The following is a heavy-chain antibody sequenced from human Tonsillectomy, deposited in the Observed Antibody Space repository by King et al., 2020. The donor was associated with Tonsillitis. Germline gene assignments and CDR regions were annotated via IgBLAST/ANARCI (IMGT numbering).Heavy chain of an antibody. CDR2: LYTSGST. D-gene: IGHD1-14*01. Sequence: QLQESGPGLVKPSETLSLTCTVSGGSISTDYWSWLRPPAGKGLEWIGRLYTSGSTNYNPSLKSRVSMSVDTSKNQFSLKLSSVTAADTAVYYCARDMGPAPEVWFDPWGQGTLVTVFS. V-gene: IGHV4-4*07. J-gene: IGHJ5*02. CDR1: GGSISTDY. CDR3: ARDMGPAPEVWFDP.